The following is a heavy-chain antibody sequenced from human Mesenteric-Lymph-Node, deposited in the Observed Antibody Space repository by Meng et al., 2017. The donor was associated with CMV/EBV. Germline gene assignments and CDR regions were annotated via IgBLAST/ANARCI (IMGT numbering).Heavy chain of an antibody. CDR2: MNPNSGNT. Sequence: ASVKVSCKASGYTFTSYGISWVRQAPGQGLEWMGWMNPNSGNTGYAQKFQGRVTMTRNTSISTAYMELSSLRSEDTAVYYCARVVGTMVRGIFKYWGQGTLVTVSS. V-gene: IGHV1-8*02. CDR3: ARVVGTMVRGIFKY. D-gene: IGHD3-10*01. J-gene: IGHJ4*02. CDR1: GYTFTSYG.